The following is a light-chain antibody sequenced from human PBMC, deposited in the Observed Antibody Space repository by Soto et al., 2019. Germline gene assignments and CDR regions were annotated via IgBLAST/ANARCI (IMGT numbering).Light chain of an antibody. CDR2: EGN. CDR1: SSDVGSYNL. CDR3: CSDAGSSTFV. J-gene: IGLJ1*01. V-gene: IGLV2-23*03. Sequence: QSVLTQPASVSGSPGQSITISCTGTSSDVGSYNLVSWYQQHPGKAPKLIIYEGNKRPSGASNRFSGSKSGNTASLTISGPQAEDEADYYCCSDAGSSTFVFGTGTKLTVL.